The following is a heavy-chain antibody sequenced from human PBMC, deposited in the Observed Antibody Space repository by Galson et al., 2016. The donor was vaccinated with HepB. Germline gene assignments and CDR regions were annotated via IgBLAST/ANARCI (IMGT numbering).Heavy chain of an antibody. CDR3: THHHTPNTAAGPS. Sequence: SLRLSCAVSGLNSYYAWMSWVRQAPGKGLEWVGRIKSKRGGETTDYGAPVKGRFTIARDDSKNTLYLQMTSLKTEDTAVYYCTHHHTPNTAAGPSWGQGTLVTVSS. CDR2: IKSKRGGETT. J-gene: IGHJ4*02. V-gene: IGHV3-15*01. D-gene: IGHD6-13*01. CDR1: GLNSYYAW.